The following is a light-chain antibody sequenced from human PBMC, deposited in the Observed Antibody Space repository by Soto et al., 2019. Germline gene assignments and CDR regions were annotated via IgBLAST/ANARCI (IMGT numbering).Light chain of an antibody. V-gene: IGLV2-14*01. CDR2: DVS. Sequence: QSVLTQPASVSGSPGQSITISCTGTSSDVGAYNYDSWYQQYPGEAPKVIIYDVSHRPAGVSNRFSGSKSGNTASLTISGLQTQDEADYYCSSYTSDTTSVFGTVTKVPS. CDR1: SSDVGAYNY. J-gene: IGLJ1*01. CDR3: SSYTSDTTSV.